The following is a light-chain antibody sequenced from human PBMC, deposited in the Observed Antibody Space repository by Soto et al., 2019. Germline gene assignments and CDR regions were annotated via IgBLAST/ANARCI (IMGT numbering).Light chain of an antibody. J-gene: IGKJ3*01. CDR3: QQLNTYPPA. Sequence: DIQLTQSPSFRSASVGDRVTITCRASQGISSFIAWYQHKPGRSPKLRVYAASTLQSGVPSRFSGSGSGTEFALTVSRLQPEDFATYFCQQLNTYPPAFGPGSKVDIK. CDR2: AAS. CDR1: QGISSF. V-gene: IGKV1-9*01.